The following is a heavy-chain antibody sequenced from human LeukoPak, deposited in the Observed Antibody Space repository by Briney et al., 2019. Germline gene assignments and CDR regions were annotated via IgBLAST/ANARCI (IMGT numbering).Heavy chain of an antibody. J-gene: IGHJ5*02. V-gene: IGHV3-21*01. D-gene: IGHD6-19*01. CDR2: ISSSSSYI. CDR3: ARGGSSGRLNWFDP. Sequence: PGGSLRLSCAASGFTFSSYSMNWVRQAPGKGLEWVSSISSSSSYIYYADSVKGRFTISRDNAKNSLYLQMNSLRAEDTAVYYCARGGSSGRLNWFDPWGQGILVTVSS. CDR1: GFTFSSYS.